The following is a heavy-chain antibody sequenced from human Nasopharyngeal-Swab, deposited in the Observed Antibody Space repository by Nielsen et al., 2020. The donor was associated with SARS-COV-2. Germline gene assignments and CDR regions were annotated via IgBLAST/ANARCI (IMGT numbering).Heavy chain of an antibody. V-gene: IGHV3-9*01. CDR3: ARATGYSSSQGDY. D-gene: IGHD6-13*01. Sequence: SLKISCAASGFTFDDYAMHWVRQAPGKGLEWVSGITWNSGGIGYADSVKGRFTISRDNAKNSLYLQMNSLRAEDTAVYYCARATGYSSSQGDYWGQGTLVTVSS. CDR2: ITWNSGGI. J-gene: IGHJ4*02. CDR1: GFTFDDYA.